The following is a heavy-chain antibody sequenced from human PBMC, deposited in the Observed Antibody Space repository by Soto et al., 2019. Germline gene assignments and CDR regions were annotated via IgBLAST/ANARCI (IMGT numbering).Heavy chain of an antibody. Sequence: EVQLVESGGGLVQPGGSLRLSCAASGFYFSGYWMHWVRQVPGKGLVWVSRINTDGSDTLYADSVKGRFTISRDNTKNTLYLQMSSLRAEDTAIYYCVRAAARGDSWGQGTLVTVSS. D-gene: IGHD6-13*01. CDR3: VRAAARGDS. J-gene: IGHJ4*02. CDR2: INTDGSDT. V-gene: IGHV3-74*01. CDR1: GFYFSGYW.